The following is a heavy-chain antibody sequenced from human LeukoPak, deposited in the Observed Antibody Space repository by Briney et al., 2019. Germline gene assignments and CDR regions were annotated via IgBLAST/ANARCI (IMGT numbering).Heavy chain of an antibody. CDR1: GYTFTSYG. CDR2: IIPIFGTA. J-gene: IGHJ4*02. Sequence: GASVKVSCKASGYTFTSYGISWVRQAPGQGLEWMGGIIPIFGTANYAQKFQGRVTITADESTSTAYMELSSLRSEDTAVYYCARLPSLAVAESSYYFDYWGQGTLVTVSS. CDR3: ARLPSLAVAESSYYFDY. D-gene: IGHD6-19*01. V-gene: IGHV1-69*13.